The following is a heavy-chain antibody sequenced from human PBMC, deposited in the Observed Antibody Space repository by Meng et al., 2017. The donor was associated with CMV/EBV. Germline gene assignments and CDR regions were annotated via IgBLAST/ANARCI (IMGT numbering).Heavy chain of an antibody. CDR3: ARVGRTSCYDY. Sequence: QGRRQSPGPGLVRPSQTLSLTCTVSGGALSSGDYYWSWIRQPPGKGLGWIGYIYYSGSTYYNPSLKSRVTISVDTSKNQFSLKLSSVTAADTAVYYCARVGRTSCYDYWGQGTLVTVSS. CDR1: GGALSSGDYY. CDR2: IYYSGST. J-gene: IGHJ4*02. D-gene: IGHD2-2*01. V-gene: IGHV4-30-4*08.